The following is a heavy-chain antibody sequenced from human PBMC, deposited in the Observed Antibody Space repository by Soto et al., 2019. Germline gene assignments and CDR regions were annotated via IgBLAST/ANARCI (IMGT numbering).Heavy chain of an antibody. CDR3: ARVTDCGGDCYSFDY. CDR2: IIPILGIA. Sequence: ASVKVSCKASGGTFSSYAISWVRQAPGRGLEWMGRIIPILGIANYAQKFQGRVTITADKSTSTAYMELSSLRSEDTAVYYCARVTDCGGDCYSFDYWGQGTLVTVSS. J-gene: IGHJ4*02. D-gene: IGHD2-21*02. CDR1: GGTFSSYA. V-gene: IGHV1-69*04.